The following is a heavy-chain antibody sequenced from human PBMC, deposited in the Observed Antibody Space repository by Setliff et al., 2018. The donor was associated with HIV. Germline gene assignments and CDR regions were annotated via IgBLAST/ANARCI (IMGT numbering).Heavy chain of an antibody. D-gene: IGHD1-1*01. J-gene: IGHJ3*02. CDR1: GFIFNSYT. CDR3: AKGPWDDPHAFNI. Sequence: PGGSLRLSCAASGFIFNSYTMSWVRQAPGKGLEWVSAIRGDGGAIYHADSVKGRFTISRDNSKNTLYLQMNSLRAKDTAVYYCAKGPWDDPHAFNIWGRGTVVTVSS. V-gene: IGHV3-23*01. CDR2: IRGDGGAI.